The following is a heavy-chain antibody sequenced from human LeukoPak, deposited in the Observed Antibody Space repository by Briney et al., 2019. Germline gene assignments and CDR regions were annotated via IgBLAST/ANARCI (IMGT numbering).Heavy chain of an antibody. V-gene: IGHV1-8*01. CDR1: GYTFTSYD. D-gene: IGHD3-10*01. Sequence: ASVKVSCKASGYTFTSYDINWVRQATGQGLEWMGWMNPNSDNTGYAQKFQGRVTMTRNTSISTAYMELSSLRSEDTAVYYCARFRGSYAFAFDIWGQGTMVTVSS. CDR3: ARFRGSYAFAFDI. CDR2: MNPNSDNT. J-gene: IGHJ3*02.